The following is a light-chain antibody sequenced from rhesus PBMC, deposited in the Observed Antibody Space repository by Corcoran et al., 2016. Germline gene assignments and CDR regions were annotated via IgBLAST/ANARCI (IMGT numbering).Light chain of an antibody. J-gene: IGKJ2*01. CDR1: QSISSW. V-gene: IGKV1-22*01. CDR3: LQHSSSPYT. CDR2: KAS. Sequence: DIQMTQSPSSLSASVGDTVTISCRASQSISSWLDWYQKKPGKAPKLRISKASSLQSGVPSRFSGRGSGTDFTLTICTLQPEDFATYYCLQHSSSPYTFGQGTKVEIK.